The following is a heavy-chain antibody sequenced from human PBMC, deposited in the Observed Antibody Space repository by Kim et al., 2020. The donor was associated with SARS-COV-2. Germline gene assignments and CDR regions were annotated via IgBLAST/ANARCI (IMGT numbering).Heavy chain of an antibody. CDR2: INHSGST. CDR3: ARAPRVIYRDYVWGSYRYTTYGMDV. V-gene: IGHV4-34*01. Sequence: SETLSLTCAVYGGSFSGYYWSWIRQPPGKGLEWIGEINHSGSTNYNPSLKSRVTISVDTSKNQFSLKLSSVTAADTAVYYCARAPRVIYRDYVWGSYRYTTYGMDVWGQGTTVTVSS. CDR1: GGSFSGYY. J-gene: IGHJ6*02. D-gene: IGHD3-16*02.